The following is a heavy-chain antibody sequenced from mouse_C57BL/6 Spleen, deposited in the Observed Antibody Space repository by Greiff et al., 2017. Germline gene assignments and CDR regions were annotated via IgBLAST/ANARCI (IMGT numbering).Heavy chain of an antibody. D-gene: IGHD1-1*01. Sequence: DVKLVESGGGLVKPGGSLKLSCAASGFTFSSYAMSWVRQTPEKRLEWVATISDGGSYTYYPDNVKGRFTISRDNAKNNLYLQMSHLKSEDTAMYYCARDRDGSRAFDYWGQGTTLTVSS. J-gene: IGHJ2*01. V-gene: IGHV5-4*01. CDR2: ISDGGSYT. CDR1: GFTFSSYA. CDR3: ARDRDGSRAFDY.